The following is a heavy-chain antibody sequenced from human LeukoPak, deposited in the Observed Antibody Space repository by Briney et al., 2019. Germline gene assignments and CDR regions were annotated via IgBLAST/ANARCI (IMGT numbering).Heavy chain of an antibody. J-gene: IGHJ4*02. D-gene: IGHD3-22*01. CDR3: ARGTVPNYYDSSGYRAQLDY. CDR1: GFTFSSYS. Sequence: GGSLRLYCAASGFTFSSYSMNWVRQAPGKGLEWVSSISSSSSYIYYADSVKGRFTISRDNSKNTLYLQMNSLRAEDTAVYYCARGTVPNYYDSSGYRAQLDYWGQGTLVTVSS. CDR2: ISSSSSYI. V-gene: IGHV3-21*01.